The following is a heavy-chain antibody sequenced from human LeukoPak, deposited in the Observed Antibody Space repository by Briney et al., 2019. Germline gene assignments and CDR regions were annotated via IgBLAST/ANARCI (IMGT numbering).Heavy chain of an antibody. CDR1: GFTFRSFA. Sequence: QTGGSLRLSCEASGFTFRSFAMSWVRQAPGKRLEWLSGISASGHYIYQADSVKGRFTISRDNSKNTLYIEINSLRVEDTAVYYCARDGSWGDYQFYFYMDVWGKGTTVTVSS. CDR2: ISASGHYI. J-gene: IGHJ6*03. V-gene: IGHV3-23*01. CDR3: ARDGSWGDYQFYFYMDV. D-gene: IGHD2-2*01.